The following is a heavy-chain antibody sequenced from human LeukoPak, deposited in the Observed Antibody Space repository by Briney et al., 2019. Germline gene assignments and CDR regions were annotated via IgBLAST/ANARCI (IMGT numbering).Heavy chain of an antibody. Sequence: GGSLRLSCAASGFVFSDHYMDWVRQAPGKGLVWVSRINTDGSSTSYADSVKGRFTISRDNAKNTLYLQMNSLRAEDTAVYYCAREGIAANFDYWGQGTLVTVSS. CDR3: AREGIAANFDY. CDR2: INTDGSST. J-gene: IGHJ4*02. V-gene: IGHV3-74*01. D-gene: IGHD6-13*01. CDR1: GFVFSDHY.